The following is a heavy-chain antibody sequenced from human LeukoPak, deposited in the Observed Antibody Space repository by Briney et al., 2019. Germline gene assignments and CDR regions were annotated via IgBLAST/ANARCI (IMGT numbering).Heavy chain of an antibody. CDR2: IIPIFGTA. V-gene: IGHV1-69*06. D-gene: IGHD6-6*01. Sequence: GASVRVSCKASGGTFSSYAINWVRQAPGQGLEWMGGIIPIFGTANYAQKFQGRVTITADKSTSTAYMELSSLRSEDTAVYYCASGIAARSPHYYYYYYMDVWGKGTTVTVSS. CDR1: GGTFSSYA. CDR3: ASGIAARSPHYYYYYYMDV. J-gene: IGHJ6*03.